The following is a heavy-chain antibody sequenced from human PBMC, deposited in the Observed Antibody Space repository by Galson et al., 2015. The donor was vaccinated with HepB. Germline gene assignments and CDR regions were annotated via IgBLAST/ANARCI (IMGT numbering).Heavy chain of an antibody. CDR1: GASFSGYY. D-gene: IGHD2-15*01. V-gene: IGHV4-34*01. J-gene: IGHJ3*02. Sequence: LSLTCAVYGASFSGYYWSWIRQPPGKGLEWIGEINYSGSTNYNPSLKSRVTISVDTSKNQFSLKLSSVTAADTAVYYCARGRLRWGIIAAATPKVHAFNIWGQGTMVTVSS. CDR2: INYSGST. CDR3: ARGRLRWGIIAAATPKVHAFNI.